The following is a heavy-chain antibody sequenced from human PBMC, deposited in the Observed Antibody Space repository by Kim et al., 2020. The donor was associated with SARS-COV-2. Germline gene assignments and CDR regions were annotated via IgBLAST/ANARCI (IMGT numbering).Heavy chain of an antibody. V-gene: IGHV5-51*01. Sequence: GESLKISCKGSGYSFTSYWIGWVRQMPGKGLEWMGIIYPGDSDTRYSPSFQGQVTISADKSISTAYLQWSSLKASDTAMYYCARGSQAAAGPSAVDYWGQGTLVTVSS. J-gene: IGHJ4*02. CDR1: GYSFTSYW. D-gene: IGHD6-13*01. CDR3: ARGSQAAAGPSAVDY. CDR2: IYPGDSDT.